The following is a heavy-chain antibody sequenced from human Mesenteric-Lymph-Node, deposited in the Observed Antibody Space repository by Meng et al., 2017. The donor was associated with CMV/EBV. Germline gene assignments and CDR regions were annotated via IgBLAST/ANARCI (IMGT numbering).Heavy chain of an antibody. CDR2: INPNTGNP. J-gene: IGHJ4*02. CDR3: ARGGSGYLASYFDY. V-gene: IGHV7-4-1*02. D-gene: IGHD2-15*01. Sequence: SGYPFNRYAINWVRQAPGQGLEWMGWINPNTGNPTYAQGFTGRFVFSLDTSVNTPYLQISGLKAEDSAVYFCARGGSGYLASYFDYWGPGTLVTVSS. CDR1: GYPFNRYA.